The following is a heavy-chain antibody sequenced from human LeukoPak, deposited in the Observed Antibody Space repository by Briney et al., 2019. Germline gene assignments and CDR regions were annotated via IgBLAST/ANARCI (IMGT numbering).Heavy chain of an antibody. J-gene: IGHJ5*02. CDR2: FDPEGGET. V-gene: IGHV1-24*01. D-gene: IGHD2-2*01. CDR3: ATGHQLLPYNWFDP. Sequence: ASVKVSCKVSGYTLTELSMHWARQAPGKGLEWMGGFDPEGGETIYAQKFQGRVTMTEDTSTDTAYMELSSLRSEDTAVYYCATGHQLLPYNWFDPWGQGTLVTVSS. CDR1: GYTLTELS.